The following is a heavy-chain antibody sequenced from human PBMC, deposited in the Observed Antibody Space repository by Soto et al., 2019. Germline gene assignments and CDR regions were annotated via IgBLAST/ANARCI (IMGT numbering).Heavy chain of an antibody. CDR2: ISGSGGST. CDR1: GFTFSSYA. Sequence: EVQLLESGGGLVQPGGPLRLSCAASGFTFSSYARSGVRKPPGKGLEGASAISGSGGSTYYADSVKGRFTISRDNSKNTLYLQMNSLRAEDTAVYYCAKGSYYGYYYYYMDVWGKGTTVTVSS. CDR3: AKGSYYGYYYYYMDV. D-gene: IGHD4-17*01. J-gene: IGHJ6*03. V-gene: IGHV3-23*01.